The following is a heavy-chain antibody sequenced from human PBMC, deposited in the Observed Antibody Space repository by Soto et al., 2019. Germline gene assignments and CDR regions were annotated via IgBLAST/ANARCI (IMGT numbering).Heavy chain of an antibody. D-gene: IGHD3-10*01. CDR1: GGSISSGGYY. Sequence: QVQLQESGPGLVKPSQTLSLTCTVSGGSISSGGYYWSWIRQHPGKGLEWIGYIYYSGSTYYNPSLKSRVTISVDTSKNQFSLKLSSVTAADTAVYYCARRDYYGSGSYYTRPGWFDPWGQGTLVTVSS. J-gene: IGHJ5*02. CDR3: ARRDYYGSGSYYTRPGWFDP. V-gene: IGHV4-31*03. CDR2: IYYSGST.